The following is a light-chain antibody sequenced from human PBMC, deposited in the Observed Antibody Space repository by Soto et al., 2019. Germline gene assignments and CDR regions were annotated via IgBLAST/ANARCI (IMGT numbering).Light chain of an antibody. CDR1: ESVSSSY. J-gene: IGKJ4*01. CDR3: QQYGRTPLT. V-gene: IGKV3-20*01. Sequence: EIVLTQSPGTLSLSPGERATLSCRASESVSSSYLAWYQQKPGQAPRVLIYGASSRATGIPDRFSGSGSGTDFTLTISRVEPEDFAVYYCQQYGRTPLTFGGGTKVDIK. CDR2: GAS.